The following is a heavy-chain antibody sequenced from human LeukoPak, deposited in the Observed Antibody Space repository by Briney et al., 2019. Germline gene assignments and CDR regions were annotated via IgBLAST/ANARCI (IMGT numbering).Heavy chain of an antibody. CDR1: GGSISSYY. CDR2: IYYSGSGST. CDR3: ARHRGPYSSGSYFFGY. Sequence: SETLSLTCTVSGGSISSYYWSWIRQPPGKGLDWIGYIYYSGSGSTIYTPSLKSRVTISVDTAKNQLSLRLSSVTAADTAVYYCARHRGPYSSGSYFFGYWGQGTLVTVSS. J-gene: IGHJ4*02. V-gene: IGHV4-59*08. D-gene: IGHD6-19*01.